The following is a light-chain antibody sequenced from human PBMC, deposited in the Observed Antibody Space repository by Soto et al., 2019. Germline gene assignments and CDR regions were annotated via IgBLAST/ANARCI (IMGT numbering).Light chain of an antibody. CDR2: GNT. J-gene: IGLJ3*02. Sequence: QSVLTQPPSVSGAPGQRVTISCTGSSSNIGAGYDVHWYQQLPGTAPKLLVSGNTNRPSGVPDRFSGSKSGTSASLAITGLQAEDDADYYCQSSDSSLSDWVFGGGTKLTVL. CDR3: QSSDSSLSDWV. V-gene: IGLV1-40*01. CDR1: SSNIGAGYD.